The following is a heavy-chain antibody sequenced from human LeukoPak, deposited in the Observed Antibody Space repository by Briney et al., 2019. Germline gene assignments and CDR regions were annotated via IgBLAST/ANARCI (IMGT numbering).Heavy chain of an antibody. CDR1: AYTFTDYF. V-gene: IGHV1-2*02. Sequence: GASVKVSCKASAYTFTDYFIHWVRQAPGQGREWMGWINPNSGGTNYAQKFQGRVTLTRDTSISTAYMELSRLTSDDTAVYYCAREWRGTGTYCFDYWGQGALVTVSS. D-gene: IGHD2-8*02. CDR3: AREWRGTGTYCFDY. J-gene: IGHJ4*02. CDR2: INPNSGGT.